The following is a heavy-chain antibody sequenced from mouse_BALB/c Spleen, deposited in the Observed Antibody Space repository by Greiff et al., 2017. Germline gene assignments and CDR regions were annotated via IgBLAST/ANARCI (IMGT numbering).Heavy chain of an antibody. CDR2: ISDGGSYT. Sequence: EVHLVESGGGLVKPGGSLKLSCAASGFTFSDYYMYWVRQTPEKRLEWVATISDGGSYTYYPDSVKGRFTISRDNAKNNLYLQMSSLKSEDTAMYYCARDRDGSSTWFAYWGQGTLVTVSA. CDR1: GFTFSDYY. CDR3: ARDRDGSSTWFAY. J-gene: IGHJ3*01. D-gene: IGHD1-1*01. V-gene: IGHV5-4*02.